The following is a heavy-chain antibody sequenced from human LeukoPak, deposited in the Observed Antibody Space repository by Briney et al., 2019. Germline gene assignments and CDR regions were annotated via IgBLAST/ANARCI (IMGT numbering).Heavy chain of an antibody. CDR3: ARDPYSSSWSSIYYFDY. CDR1: GYTFTSYA. D-gene: IGHD6-13*01. Sequence: ASVKVSCKASGYTFTSYAISWVRQAPGQGLEWMGGIIPVFGTANYAQKFQGRVTITADESTSTAYMELNSLRSEDTAVYYCARDPYSSSWSSIYYFDYWGQGTLVTVSS. J-gene: IGHJ4*02. CDR2: IIPVFGTA. V-gene: IGHV1-69*13.